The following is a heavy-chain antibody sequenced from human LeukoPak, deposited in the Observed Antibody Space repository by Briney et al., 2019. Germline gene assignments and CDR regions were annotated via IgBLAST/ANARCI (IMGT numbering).Heavy chain of an antibody. Sequence: GGSLRLSCAASGFTFNNYAMNWVRQAPGKGLEWVSSISGSGSRAYYADSVKGRFTISRDNSQKTVDLLMNSLRAEDTAVYYCAKDQLLWFGEPRGYWGQGTLVTVSS. J-gene: IGHJ4*02. CDR2: ISGSGSRA. CDR1: GFTFNNYA. CDR3: AKDQLLWFGEPRGY. V-gene: IGHV3-23*01. D-gene: IGHD3-10*01.